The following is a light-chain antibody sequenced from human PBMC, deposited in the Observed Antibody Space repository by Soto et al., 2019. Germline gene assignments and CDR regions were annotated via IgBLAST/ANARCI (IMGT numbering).Light chain of an antibody. J-gene: IGLJ1*01. V-gene: IGLV1-44*01. CDR1: SSNIGSNT. CDR3: SAWDDSLNGYV. CDR2: SNN. Sequence: QSVLTQPPSASGTPGQRVTISCSGSSSNIGSNTVNWYHQLPGTAPKVLIYSNNQPPSGVPDRFSGAKSGTSASLAISGPQSEDEADYYCSAWDDSLNGYVFGTGTKVTVL.